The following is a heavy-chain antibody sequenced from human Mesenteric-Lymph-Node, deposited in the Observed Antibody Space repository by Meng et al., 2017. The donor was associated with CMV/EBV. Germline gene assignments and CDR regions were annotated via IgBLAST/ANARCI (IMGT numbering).Heavy chain of an antibody. D-gene: IGHD2-15*01. CDR2: IIPVLRST. CDR3: ARGGGTFLPEDV. V-gene: IGHV1-69*10. J-gene: IGHJ6*02. CDR1: GGTFYNYA. Sequence: SVKVSCKASGGTFYNYAITWVRQAPGRGLEWVGGIIPVLRSTNYAQRFQGRVTMTTDTSTTTAYMELRSLRFDDTAVYYCARGGGTFLPEDVWGQGTTVTVSS.